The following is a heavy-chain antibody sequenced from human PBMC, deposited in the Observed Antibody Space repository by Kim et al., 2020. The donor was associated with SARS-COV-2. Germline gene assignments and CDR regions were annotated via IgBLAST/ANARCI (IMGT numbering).Heavy chain of an antibody. CDR3: ASFRFDP. V-gene: IGHV4-34*01. Sequence: HSGRTNYNPSLQSRVTISVDTSKNQFSLKLSSVTAADTAVYYCASFRFDPWGQGTLVTVSS. CDR2: HSGRT. J-gene: IGHJ5*02.